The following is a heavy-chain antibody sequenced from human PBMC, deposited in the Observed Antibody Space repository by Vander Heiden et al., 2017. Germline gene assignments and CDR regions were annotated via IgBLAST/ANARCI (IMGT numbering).Heavy chain of an antibody. Sequence: PQQQTGRGMVKPSQTLLLTCAIFVDSVSRNSAAWYWIRLSVLGGLEWLGRTYCRSKWYDDYAVSVKSRITINPDTSKNQFSLQLTSVTPEDTAVYYCVRGYSGNTVSLFEYWGQGTLVTVSS. CDR1: VDSVSRNSAA. V-gene: IGHV6-1*01. D-gene: IGHD1-7*01. J-gene: IGHJ4*02. CDR2: TYCRSKWYD. CDR3: VRGYSGNTVSLFEY.